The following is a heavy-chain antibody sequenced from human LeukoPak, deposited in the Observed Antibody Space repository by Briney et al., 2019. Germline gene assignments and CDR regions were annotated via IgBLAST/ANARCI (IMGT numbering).Heavy chain of an antibody. Sequence: GGSLRLSCVTSGFIFDDYGMSWVRQAPGKGLEWVSGINWNGDSTAYADSVKGRFTISRDNAKNSLYLQMNSLRAEDTAVYYCARDGGYSGIDYWGQGTLVTVSS. D-gene: IGHD4-23*01. CDR3: ARDGGYSGIDY. V-gene: IGHV3-20*04. CDR1: GFIFDDYG. J-gene: IGHJ4*02. CDR2: INWNGDST.